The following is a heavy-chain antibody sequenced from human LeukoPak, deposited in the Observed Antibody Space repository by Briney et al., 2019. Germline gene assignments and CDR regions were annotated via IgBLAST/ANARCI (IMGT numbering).Heavy chain of an antibody. J-gene: IGHJ6*02. CDR1: GGSLTYHY. Sequence: SETLSLTCTVSGGSLTYHYWNWMRQSPGRELEWIGYTYYSGSAYYNPSLKSRVTISVDTSKNQVYLKLDSVTAADTAAYYCARDSLGSSWNGMDVWGQGTTVTVSS. V-gene: IGHV4-59*11. D-gene: IGHD6-13*01. CDR3: ARDSLGSSWNGMDV. CDR2: TYYSGSA.